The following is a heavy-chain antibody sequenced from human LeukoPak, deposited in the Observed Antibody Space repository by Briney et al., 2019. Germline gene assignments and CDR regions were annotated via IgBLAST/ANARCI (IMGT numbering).Heavy chain of an antibody. V-gene: IGHV3-48*03. J-gene: IGHJ4*02. CDR2: ISSSGSTI. CDR3: ARDGKLGATWGYYFDY. Sequence: PGGSLRPSCAASGFTFSSYEMNWVRQAPGKGLEWVSYISSSGSTIYYADSVKGRFTISRDNAKNSLYLQMNSLRAEDTAVYYCARDGKLGATWGYYFDYWGQGTLVTVSS. D-gene: IGHD1-26*01. CDR1: GFTFSSYE.